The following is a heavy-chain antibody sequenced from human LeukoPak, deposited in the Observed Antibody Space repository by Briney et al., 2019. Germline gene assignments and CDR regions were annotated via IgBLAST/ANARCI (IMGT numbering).Heavy chain of an antibody. CDR1: GFTFSSYE. J-gene: IGHJ4*02. CDR3: ARVRRLLGADY. V-gene: IGHV3-48*03. D-gene: IGHD2-15*01. CDR2: ISSSGSTI. Sequence: PGGSLRLSCAASGFTFSSYEMNWVRQAPGKGLEWVSYISSSGSTIYYADSVKGRFTISRDNPKNSLYLQMNSLRAEDTAVYYCARVRRLLGADYWGQGTLVTVSS.